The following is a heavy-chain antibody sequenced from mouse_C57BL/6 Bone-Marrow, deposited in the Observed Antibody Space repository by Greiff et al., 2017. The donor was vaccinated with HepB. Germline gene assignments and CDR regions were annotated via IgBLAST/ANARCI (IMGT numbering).Heavy chain of an antibody. CDR2: INPGSGGT. D-gene: IGHD1-1*01. CDR3: ATLYYYGSSYWYFDV. V-gene: IGHV1-54*01. J-gene: IGHJ1*03. CDR1: GYAFTNYL. Sequence: VQLQQSGAELVRPGTSVKVSCKASGYAFTNYLIEWVKQRPGQGLEWIGVINPGSGGTNYNEKFKGKATLTADKSSSTAYMQLSSLTSEDSAVYFCATLYYYGSSYWYFDVWGTGTTVTVSS.